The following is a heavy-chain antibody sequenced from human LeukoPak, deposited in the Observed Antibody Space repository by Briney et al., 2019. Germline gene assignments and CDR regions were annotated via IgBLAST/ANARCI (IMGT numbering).Heavy chain of an antibody. J-gene: IGHJ6*03. D-gene: IGHD6-19*01. CDR2: VYYSGNT. CDR3: ARVVTRGWYLVGAPYYYYYMDV. V-gene: IGHV4-39*07. CDR1: GGSISSSSYY. Sequence: SETLSLTCTVSGGSISSSSYYWGWIRQPPGKGLECIGSVYYSGNTYYNPSLKSRVTISVDTSKNQFSLKLSSVTAADTAVYYCARVVTRGWYLVGAPYYYYYMDVWGKGTTVTVSS.